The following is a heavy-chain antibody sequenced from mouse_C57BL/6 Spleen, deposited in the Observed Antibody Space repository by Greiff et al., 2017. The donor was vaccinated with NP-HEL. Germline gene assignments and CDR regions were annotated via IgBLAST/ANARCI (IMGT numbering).Heavy chain of an antibody. D-gene: IGHD1-1*01. CDR1: GYTFTSYW. CDR2: IHPDSGST. J-gene: IGHJ2*01. V-gene: IGHV1-64*01. Sequence: QVQLQQSGAELVKPGASVKLSCKASGYTFTSYWMHWVKQRPGQGLEWIGMIHPDSGSTNYNEKFKSKATLTVDKSSSTAYMQLSSLTSEDSAVYYCARSHGSSYYYFDYWGQGTTLTVSS. CDR3: ARSHGSSYYYFDY.